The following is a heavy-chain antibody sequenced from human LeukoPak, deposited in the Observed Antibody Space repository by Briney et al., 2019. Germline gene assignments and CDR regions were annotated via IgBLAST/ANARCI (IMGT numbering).Heavy chain of an antibody. CDR1: GGPFSGYY. Sequence: SETLSLTWADYGGPFSGYYWSWIRQPPGKGLEWIGEINYSGSTNYNPSLKSRVTISLDTSKTQFSLKLTSVTAADTAVYFCAKAYTSGWYLNWGQGTLVTVSS. CDR2: INYSGST. J-gene: IGHJ4*02. D-gene: IGHD6-19*01. V-gene: IGHV4-34*01. CDR3: AKAYTSGWYLN.